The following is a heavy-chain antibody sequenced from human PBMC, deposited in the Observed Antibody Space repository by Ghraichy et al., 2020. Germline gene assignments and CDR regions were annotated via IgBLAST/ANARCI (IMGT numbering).Heavy chain of an antibody. D-gene: IGHD6-19*01. CDR3: AKVLYTSGWYVGY. J-gene: IGHJ4*02. V-gene: IGHV3-23*01. CDR2: ISGSGGST. CDR1: GFTFSSYA. Sequence: GESLNISCAASGFTFSSYAMSWVRQAPGKGLEWVSAISGSGGSTYYADSVKGRFTISRDNSKNTLYLQMNSLRAEDTAVYYCAKVLYTSGWYVGYWGQGTLVTGSS.